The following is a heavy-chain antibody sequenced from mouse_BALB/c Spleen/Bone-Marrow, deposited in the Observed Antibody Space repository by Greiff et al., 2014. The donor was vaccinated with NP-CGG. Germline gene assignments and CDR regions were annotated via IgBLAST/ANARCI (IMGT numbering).Heavy chain of an antibody. V-gene: IGHV3-2*02. CDR3: ARDVYAMDY. CDR2: ISYSGST. CDR1: GYSITSDYA. Sequence: EVKLMESGPGLVKPSQSLSLTCTVTGYSITSDYAWNWIRQFPGNKLEWMGYISYSGSTSYNPSLKSRISITRDTSKSQFFLQLNSVTTEDTATYYCARDVYAMDYWGQGTSVTVSS. J-gene: IGHJ4*01.